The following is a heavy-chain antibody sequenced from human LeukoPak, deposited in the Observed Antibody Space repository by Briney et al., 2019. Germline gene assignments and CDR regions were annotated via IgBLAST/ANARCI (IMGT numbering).Heavy chain of an antibody. J-gene: IGHJ4*02. CDR3: ARSSGTGTFSY. V-gene: IGHV4-39*02. CDR1: GGSISRSTYY. D-gene: IGHD6-25*01. Sequence: SQTLSLTCTVSGGSISRSTYYWAWIRQPPGKGLEWIGSVYYGRSPYFNPSLESRATISVDTSKNHFSLKMSSVTAADTAVYYCARSSGTGTFSYWGQGTLVTVSS. CDR2: VYYGRSP.